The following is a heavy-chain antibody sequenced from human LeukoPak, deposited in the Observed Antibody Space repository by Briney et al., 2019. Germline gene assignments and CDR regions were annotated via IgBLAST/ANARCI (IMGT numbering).Heavy chain of an antibody. CDR3: ARDGGTATPFDY. CDR1: GFTFSSHW. V-gene: IGHV3-74*01. Sequence: PGGSLRLSCAASGFTFSSHWMHWVRQAPGKGLVWVSRITIDVSNTDYADSVKGRFTISRDNAKNTVYLQMNSLRVEDTAVYYCARDGGTATPFDYWGQGTLVTVSS. CDR2: ITIDVSNT. J-gene: IGHJ4*02. D-gene: IGHD2-15*01.